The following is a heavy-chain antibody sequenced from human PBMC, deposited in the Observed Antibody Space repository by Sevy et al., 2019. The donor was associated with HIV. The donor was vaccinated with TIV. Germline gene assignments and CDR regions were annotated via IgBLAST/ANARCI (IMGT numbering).Heavy chain of an antibody. CDR1: GFTFSNYW. Sequence: GGFLRLSCAASGFTFSNYWMSWVRQAPGKGLEWVANINLDGSEKYYVDSVKGRFTISRDNAKNSVYLQMNSLRAEDTAVYYCARIEWLYFDYWGQGNLVTVSS. V-gene: IGHV3-7*01. CDR3: ARIEWLYFDY. CDR2: INLDGSEK. J-gene: IGHJ4*02. D-gene: IGHD5-12*01.